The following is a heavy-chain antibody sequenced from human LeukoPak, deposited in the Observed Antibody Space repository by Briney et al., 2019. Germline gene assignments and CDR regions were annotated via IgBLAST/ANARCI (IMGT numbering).Heavy chain of an antibody. CDR1: GGSISSYY. Sequence: PSETLSLTCTVSGGSISSYYWSWIRQPPGKGLEWIGYIYYSGSTNYNPPLKSRVTISVDTSKNQFSLKLSSVTAADTAVCYCARVDSSSWYGVFGYWGQGTLVTVSS. CDR3: ARVDSSSWYGVFGY. CDR2: IYYSGST. V-gene: IGHV4-59*01. D-gene: IGHD6-13*01. J-gene: IGHJ4*02.